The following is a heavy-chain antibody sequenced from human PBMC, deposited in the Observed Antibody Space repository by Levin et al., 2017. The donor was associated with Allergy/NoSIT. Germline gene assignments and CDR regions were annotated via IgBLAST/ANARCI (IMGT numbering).Heavy chain of an antibody. Sequence: SETLSLTCAVSGGSISSGGYSWSWIRQPPGKGLEWIGNIYLSGSTNDNPSLKSRVTISVDRSKNQFSLKLSYVTAADTAVYYGARVAGYSYGYCFDYWGPGTLVTVSS. D-gene: IGHD5-18*01. CDR2: IYLSGST. V-gene: IGHV4-30-2*01. CDR1: GGSISSGGYS. J-gene: IGHJ4*02. CDR3: ARVAGYSYGYCFDY.